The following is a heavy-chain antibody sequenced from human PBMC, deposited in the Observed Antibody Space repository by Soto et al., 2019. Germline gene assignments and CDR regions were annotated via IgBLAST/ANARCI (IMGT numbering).Heavy chain of an antibody. CDR1: GFTFSSYS. Sequence: EVQLVESGGGLVKPGGSLRLSCAASGFTFSSYSMNWVRQAPGKGLEWVSSISSSSSYIYYADSVKGRFTISRDNAKNPLYLQMNSLRAEDTAVYYCARVSPDVLRFLEWLGRGGGMDVWGQGTTVTVSS. D-gene: IGHD3-3*01. V-gene: IGHV3-21*01. J-gene: IGHJ6*02. CDR2: ISSSSSYI. CDR3: ARVSPDVLRFLEWLGRGGGMDV.